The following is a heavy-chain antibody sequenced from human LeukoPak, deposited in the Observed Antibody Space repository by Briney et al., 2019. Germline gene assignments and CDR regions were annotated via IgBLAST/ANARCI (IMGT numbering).Heavy chain of an antibody. CDR1: GGTFPSYA. Sequence: ASVKVSCKASGGTFPSYAIDWVRQAPGQGLEWMGGIIPIRATATYAQRFQGRVTITADESTSTVYMELSSLRSEDTGVYYCARHRPPDWLGRLRAFRNAGPPQPNFDYWGQGTLVTVSS. CDR2: IIPIRATA. D-gene: IGHD3-9*01. V-gene: IGHV1-69*13. CDR3: ARHRPPDWLGRLRAFRNAGPPQPNFDY. J-gene: IGHJ4*02.